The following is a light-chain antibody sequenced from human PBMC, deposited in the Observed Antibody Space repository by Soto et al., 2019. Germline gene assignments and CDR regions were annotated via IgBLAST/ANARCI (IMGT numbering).Light chain of an antibody. Sequence: QSALTQPASVSGSPGQSITISCTGTSSDVGGYNYVSWYQQHPGKAPKVMIYDVSNRPSGVSNRFSGSKSGNTASLTISGLQAEDEADYYCSSYTSTSTPYVFGTRTKLTVL. V-gene: IGLV2-14*01. CDR3: SSYTSTSTPYV. J-gene: IGLJ1*01. CDR2: DVS. CDR1: SSDVGGYNY.